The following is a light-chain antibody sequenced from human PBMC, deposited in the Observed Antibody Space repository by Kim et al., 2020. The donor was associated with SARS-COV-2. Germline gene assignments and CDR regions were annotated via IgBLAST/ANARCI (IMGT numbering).Light chain of an antibody. V-gene: IGLV6-57*03. J-gene: IGLJ2*01. CDR3: QSYDSSNVV. CDR2: EDN. CDR1: SGSIASNY. Sequence: GNAVTISCTRSSGSIASNYVQWYPQRPGSAPTTVIYEDNQRPSGVPDRFSGSIDSSSNSASLTISGLKTEDEADYYCQSYDSSNVVFGGGTQLTVL.